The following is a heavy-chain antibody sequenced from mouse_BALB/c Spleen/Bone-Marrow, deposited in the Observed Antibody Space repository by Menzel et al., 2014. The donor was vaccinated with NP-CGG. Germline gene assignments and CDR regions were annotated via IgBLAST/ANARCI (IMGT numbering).Heavy chain of an antibody. CDR1: GFNIKDTY. J-gene: IGHJ3*01. D-gene: IGHD2-4*01. CDR3: ANDLFAY. V-gene: IGHV14-3*02. Sequence: VQLKQSGAELVKPGASVKLSCTASGFNIKDTYMHWVKQRPEQGLEWIGRIDPANGNTKYDPKFQGKATITADTSSNTAHLHLSSLTSEDTAVYYCANDLFAYWGQGTLVTVSA. CDR2: IDPANGNT.